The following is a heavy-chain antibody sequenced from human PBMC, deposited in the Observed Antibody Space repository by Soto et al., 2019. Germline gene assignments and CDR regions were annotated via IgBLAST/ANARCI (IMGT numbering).Heavy chain of an antibody. J-gene: IGHJ4*01. D-gene: IGHD3-10*01. CDR3: TRDPVDDPKREY. CDR2: IYADGRT. CDR1: GVTVSNKY. V-gene: IGHV3-53*01. Sequence: PGGSMRLSCAACGVTVSNKYVGWVRQAPGKGLEWVSVIYADGRTFYADSVQGRFTISRDSSKNTLFLQMHSLRVEDTALYYCTRDPVDDPKREYWGQGPLVNVSS.